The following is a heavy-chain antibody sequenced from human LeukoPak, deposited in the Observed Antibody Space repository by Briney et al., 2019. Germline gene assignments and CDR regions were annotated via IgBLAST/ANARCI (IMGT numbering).Heavy chain of an antibody. Sequence: GESLKISCKGSGYSFTSYWIGWVRQMPGKGLEWMGIIYPGDSDTRYSPSFQGQVTISADKSISTAYLQWSSLKASDTAMYCCARHGEEMATIVGLDYWGQGTLVTVSS. CDR1: GYSFTSYW. J-gene: IGHJ4*02. V-gene: IGHV5-51*01. CDR3: ARHGEEMATIVGLDY. D-gene: IGHD5-24*01. CDR2: IYPGDSDT.